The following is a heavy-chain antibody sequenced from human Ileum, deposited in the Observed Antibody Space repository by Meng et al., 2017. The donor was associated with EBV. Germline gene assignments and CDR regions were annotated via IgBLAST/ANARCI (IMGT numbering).Heavy chain of an antibody. V-gene: IGHV1-69*15. CDR3: ARLGGDYDDY. D-gene: IGHD1-26*01. J-gene: IGHJ4*02. Sequence: VQSWAEVKEAGSWVKGVCKASGDRFGTYSVSWVRQAPGQGLEWMGNTVPIFGTTSYAQKFQGRVTIIADESTSTAYMELRNLRSEDSAMYYCARLGGDYDDYWGQGTLVTVS. CDR2: TVPIFGTT. CDR1: GDRFGTYS.